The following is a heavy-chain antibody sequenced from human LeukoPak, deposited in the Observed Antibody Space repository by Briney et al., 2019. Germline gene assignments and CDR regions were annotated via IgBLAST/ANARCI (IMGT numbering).Heavy chain of an antibody. V-gene: IGHV1-69*04. CDR3: ARVAYDILTGYSSPPDY. CDR2: IIPILGIA. D-gene: IGHD3-9*01. J-gene: IGHJ4*02. Sequence: SVKVSRKASGGTFSSYAISWVRQAPGQGLEWMGRIIPILGIANYAQKFQGRVTITADKSTSTAYMELSSLRSEDTAVYYCARVAYDILTGYSSPPDYWGQGTLVTVSS. CDR1: GGTFSSYA.